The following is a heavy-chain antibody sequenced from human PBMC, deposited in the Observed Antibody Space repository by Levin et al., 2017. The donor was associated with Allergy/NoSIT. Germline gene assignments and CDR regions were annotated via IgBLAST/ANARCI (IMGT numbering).Heavy chain of an antibody. D-gene: IGHD3-10*01. Sequence: SETLSLTCTVSGGSISSSSYYWGWIRQPPGKGLEWIGSIYYSGSTYYNPSLKSRVTISVDTSKNQFSLKLSSVTAADTAVYYCARITMVQGDYAFDIWGQGTMVTVSS. CDR2: IYYSGST. CDR3: ARITMVQGDYAFDI. V-gene: IGHV4-39*01. CDR1: GGSISSSSYY. J-gene: IGHJ3*02.